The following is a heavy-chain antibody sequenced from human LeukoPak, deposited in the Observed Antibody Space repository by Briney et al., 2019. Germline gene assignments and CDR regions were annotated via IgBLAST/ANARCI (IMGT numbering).Heavy chain of an antibody. J-gene: IGHJ3*01. CDR1: CGSITRCRFY. CDR3: ATPSGNAYDV. Sequence: FGNLSLQCTVSCGSITRCRFYWGLIPQPPRKGLEWLGNIYYSGSIDHNPSLKSRLTISLDTSKNQFSLKLSSVTAANTAVYYCATPSGNAYDVWGQGTMVTVSS. D-gene: IGHD3-10*01. V-gene: IGHV4-39*07. CDR2: IYYSGSI.